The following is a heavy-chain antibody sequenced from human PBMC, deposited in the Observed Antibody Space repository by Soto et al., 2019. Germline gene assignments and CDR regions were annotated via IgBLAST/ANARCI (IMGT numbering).Heavy chain of an antibody. D-gene: IGHD5-12*01. Sequence: EVQLLESGGGLVQPGGSPRLSCAASGFTFSNFAMSWVRQGPGKGLEWVSTIINSGISTYYADSVKGRFTISRDNSKNTLFLQMNSLRAEDSAVYYCAKDREGAYDDFDYWGRGILVTVSS. V-gene: IGHV3-23*01. CDR3: AKDREGAYDDFDY. CDR1: GFTFSNFA. CDR2: IINSGIST. J-gene: IGHJ4*02.